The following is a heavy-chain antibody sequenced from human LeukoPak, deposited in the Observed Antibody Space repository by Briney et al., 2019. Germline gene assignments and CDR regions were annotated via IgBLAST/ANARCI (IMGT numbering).Heavy chain of an antibody. D-gene: IGHD1-14*01. Sequence: GGSLRLPCAASGFTFSSYAMSWVRQAPGKGLEWVSAISGSGYYSYYADSVKGRFTVSRDNSKTTLYLQMNSLRADDTAVYYCAKSYNVGPFDYWGQGTLVTVSS. V-gene: IGHV3-23*01. CDR3: AKSYNVGPFDY. CDR2: ISGSGYYS. CDR1: GFTFSSYA. J-gene: IGHJ4*02.